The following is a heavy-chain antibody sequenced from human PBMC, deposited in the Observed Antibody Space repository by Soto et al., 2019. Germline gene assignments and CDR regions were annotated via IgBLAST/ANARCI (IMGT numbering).Heavy chain of an antibody. CDR3: AKNQGVELVPLATVDWFDP. Sequence: GGSLRLSCAASGFIFENFGMSWVRQAPGKGLEWISSISGSGFKKYYADSVKSRFTISRDNSKSTVYLELNNLSAEDTAVYHCAKNQGVELVPLATVDWFDPWGQGSVVTVS. CDR1: GFIFENFG. D-gene: IGHD1-26*01. V-gene: IGHV3-23*01. J-gene: IGHJ5*02. CDR2: ISGSGFKK.